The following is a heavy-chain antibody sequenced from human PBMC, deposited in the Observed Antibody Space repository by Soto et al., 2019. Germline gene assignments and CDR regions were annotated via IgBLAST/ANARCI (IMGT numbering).Heavy chain of an antibody. CDR2: LSYAGDT. Sequence: GGSLRLSCAASGFTLSTYDMHWVRQATGKGLEWVAALSYAGDTYYPGSVKGRFTISRENAKNSLYLQMNSLRAEDTAVYYCARDAYYDFWSGSNYFDYWGQGTLVTVSS. CDR3: ARDAYYDFWSGSNYFDY. V-gene: IGHV3-13*01. D-gene: IGHD3-3*01. CDR1: GFTLSTYD. J-gene: IGHJ4*02.